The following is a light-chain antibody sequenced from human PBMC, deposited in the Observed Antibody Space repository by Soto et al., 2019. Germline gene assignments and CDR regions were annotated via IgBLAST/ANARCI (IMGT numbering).Light chain of an antibody. CDR1: QSVSSN. CDR2: GAS. Sequence: EIVMTQSPATLSVSPGERATLSCRASQSVSSNLAWYQQKPGQAPRLLIYGASTRATGIPARFSGSGSGTEFTLTISNLQSEDFAVYYCQQYNNWPPGTFGQGTKVEIK. CDR3: QQYNNWPPGT. J-gene: IGKJ1*01. V-gene: IGKV3-15*01.